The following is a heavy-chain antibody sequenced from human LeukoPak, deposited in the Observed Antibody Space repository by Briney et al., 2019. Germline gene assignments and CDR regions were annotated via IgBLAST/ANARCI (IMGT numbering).Heavy chain of an antibody. CDR2: IYYSGST. J-gene: IGHJ2*01. V-gene: IGHV4-59*01. CDR3: ARAIWSTSSLDL. D-gene: IGHD2-2*01. CDR1: GGSISSYY. Sequence: SETLSLTCTVSGGSISSYYWSWIRQPPGKGLEWVGYIYYSGSTNYNPSLKSRVTISVDTSKNQFSLKLSSVTAADTAVYYCARAIWSTSSLDLWGRGTLVTVSS.